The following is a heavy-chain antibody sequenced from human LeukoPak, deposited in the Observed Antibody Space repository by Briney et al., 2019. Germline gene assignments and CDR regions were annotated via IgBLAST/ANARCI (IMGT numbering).Heavy chain of an antibody. J-gene: IGHJ4*02. CDR1: GYTFTSYG. D-gene: IGHD2-2*01. Sequence: ASVKVSCKASGYTFTSYGISWVRQAPGQGLEWMGIINPSGGSTSYAQKFQGRVTMTRDTSTSTVYMELSSLRSEDTAVYYCARGFQLRSPFDYWGQGTLVTVSS. V-gene: IGHV1-46*01. CDR2: INPSGGST. CDR3: ARGFQLRSPFDY.